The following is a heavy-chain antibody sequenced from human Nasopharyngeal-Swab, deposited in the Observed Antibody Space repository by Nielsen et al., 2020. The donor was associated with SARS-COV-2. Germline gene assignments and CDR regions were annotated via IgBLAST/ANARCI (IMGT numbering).Heavy chain of an antibody. J-gene: IGHJ4*02. CDR3: ARGFGEFWYYFDH. CDR1: GGSISSSSYY. Sequence: SETLSLTCTVSGGSISSSSYYWGWIRQPPGKGLEWIGSIYYSGSTYYNPSLKSRVTISVDTSKNQFSLKLTSVTAADTAVYYCARGFGEFWYYFDHWGQGRLITVSS. D-gene: IGHD3-16*01. CDR2: IYYSGST. V-gene: IGHV4-39*07.